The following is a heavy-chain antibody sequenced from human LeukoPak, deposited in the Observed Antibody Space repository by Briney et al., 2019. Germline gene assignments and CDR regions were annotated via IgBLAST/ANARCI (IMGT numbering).Heavy chain of an antibody. Sequence: XXTXXSYAMHWVRQAPGKGLEWVAVISYDGSNKYYADSVKGRFTISRDNSKNTLYLQMNSLRAEDTAVYYCARGGELVTTFDYWGQGTLVTVSS. CDR3: ARGGELVTTFDY. CDR1: XXTXXSYA. D-gene: IGHD3-9*01. V-gene: IGHV3-30-3*01. J-gene: IGHJ4*02. CDR2: ISYDGSNK.